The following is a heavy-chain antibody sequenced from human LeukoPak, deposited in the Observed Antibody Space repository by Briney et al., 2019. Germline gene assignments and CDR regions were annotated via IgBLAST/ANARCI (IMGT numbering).Heavy chain of an antibody. CDR2: IFAGGGAA. Sequence: GGSLRLSCPVSGFTFSDYAMTWVRQAPGKGLEWVSSIFAGGGAALYADSARGRFTIFRDDSKSTLFLQMHSLRAEDTAIYYCAKNYYDRRGPYSWVFDYWGQGTLVTVSS. CDR1: GFTFSDYA. CDR3: AKNYYDRRGPYSWVFDY. J-gene: IGHJ4*02. D-gene: IGHD3-22*01. V-gene: IGHV3-23*01.